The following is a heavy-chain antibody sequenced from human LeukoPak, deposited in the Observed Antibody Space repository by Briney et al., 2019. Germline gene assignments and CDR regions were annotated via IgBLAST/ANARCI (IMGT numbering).Heavy chain of an antibody. CDR3: ARGTRFIVAAYFDY. Sequence: MSSETLTLTCTVSDYSISSSYYWGWIRQAPGKGLEWIGSIYHSGSSHFNPSLKSRMSISVDTSKNQFSLRLSSMTAADTAVYYCARGTRFIVAAYFDYWGQGTLVTVSS. CDR1: DYSISSSYY. V-gene: IGHV4-38-2*02. CDR2: IYHSGSS. D-gene: IGHD5-12*01. J-gene: IGHJ4*02.